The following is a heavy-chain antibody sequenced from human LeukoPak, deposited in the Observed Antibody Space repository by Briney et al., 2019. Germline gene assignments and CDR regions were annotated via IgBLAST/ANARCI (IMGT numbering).Heavy chain of an antibody. Sequence: GGSLRLSCAASGFTFSSYAMSWARQAPGKGLEWVSAISGSGGSTYYADSVKGRSTISRDNSKNTLYLQMNSLKTEDTAVYYCTRVAGGSRFDFDYWGQGTLVTVSS. CDR2: ISGSGGST. CDR1: GFTFSSYA. D-gene: IGHD1-26*01. CDR3: TRVAGGSRFDFDY. J-gene: IGHJ4*02. V-gene: IGHV3-23*01.